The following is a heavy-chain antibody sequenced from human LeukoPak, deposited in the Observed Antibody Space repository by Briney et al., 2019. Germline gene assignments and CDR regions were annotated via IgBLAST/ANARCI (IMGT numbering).Heavy chain of an antibody. CDR2: ISYDGSNK. D-gene: IGHD4-17*01. Sequence: AGGSLRLSCTASGFTLRSHAMHWVRQAAGKGLEWVATISYDGSNKYYADSVKGRFTISRDNSKNTLYLQMNSLRAEDTALYYCAKDAVFGDYEWVFDYWGQGTLVTVSS. J-gene: IGHJ4*02. CDR3: AKDAVFGDYEWVFDY. CDR1: GFTLRSHA. V-gene: IGHV3-30*04.